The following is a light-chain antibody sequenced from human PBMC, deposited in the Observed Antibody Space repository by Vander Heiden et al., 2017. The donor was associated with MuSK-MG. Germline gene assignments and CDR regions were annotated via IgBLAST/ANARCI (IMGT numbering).Light chain of an antibody. CDR2: KVT. Sequence: ALAQPASVSGSRGPRITLAGRGTASDIGLSESVPGYLQSADEAPQHITFKVTNRPSGVSKRFSGSKSGDTASLTISGLQAEDEADYYCSSYSASTTYVFGTGSRVTVL. CDR1: ASDIGLSES. V-gene: IGLV2-14*03. J-gene: IGLJ1*01. CDR3: SSYSASTTYV.